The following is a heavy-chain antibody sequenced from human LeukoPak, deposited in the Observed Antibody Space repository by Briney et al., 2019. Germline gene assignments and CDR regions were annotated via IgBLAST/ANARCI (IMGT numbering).Heavy chain of an antibody. CDR3: ATGEGH. Sequence: GRSLRLSCAASGFSFTNYSVHWVRQAPGKGLEWVATIKQDGSAKYYVDSVKGRFTISRDNAKKTLYLEMNTLRAEDTAVYYCATGEGHWGQGTLVTVSS. D-gene: IGHD2-21*01. CDR1: GFSFTNYS. CDR2: IKQDGSAK. J-gene: IGHJ4*02. V-gene: IGHV3-7*01.